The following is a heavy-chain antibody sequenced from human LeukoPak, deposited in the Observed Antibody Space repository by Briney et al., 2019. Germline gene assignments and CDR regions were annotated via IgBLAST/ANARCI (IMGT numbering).Heavy chain of an antibody. V-gene: IGHV3-23*01. CDR2: ISGSGGST. J-gene: IGHJ3*02. Sequence: PGGSLRLSCAASGFIFSSYAMSWVRQAPGKGLEWVSAISGSGGSTYYADSVKGRFTISRDNSKNTLYLQMNSLRAEDTAVYYCAKDRLELMVRGSDDAFDIWGQGTIVTVSS. D-gene: IGHD3-10*01. CDR1: GFIFSSYA. CDR3: AKDRLELMVRGSDDAFDI.